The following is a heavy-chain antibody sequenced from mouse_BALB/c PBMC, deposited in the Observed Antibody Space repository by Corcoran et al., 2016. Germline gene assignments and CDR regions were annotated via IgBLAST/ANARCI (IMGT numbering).Heavy chain of an antibody. CDR2: INPYNDGT. CDR1: GYTFPSYV. D-gene: IGHD1-1*01. CDR3: ARSYYGSSYWYFDV. J-gene: IGHJ1*01. V-gene: IGHV1S136*01. Sequence: EVQLQQSGPELVKPGASVKMSCKASGYTFPSYVKHWVKQKPGPGLEWIGYINPYNDGTKYNEKFKGKATPTSDKSASTAYMELSSLTSEDSAVYYCARSYYGSSYWYFDVGGAGTTVTVSS.